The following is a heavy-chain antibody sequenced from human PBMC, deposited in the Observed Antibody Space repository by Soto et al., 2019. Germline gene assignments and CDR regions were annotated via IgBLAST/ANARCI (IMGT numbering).Heavy chain of an antibody. CDR1: GGSLNSGGYC. Sequence: QVQLQESGPGLVKPSQTLSLPCTVSGGSLNSGGYCWSWIRQHPGKGLDWIGCISYGGSTSYNPSLKSRVTISVDTSKNQFSLKLTSVTAADTAVYYCSRGILVWGQGALITVSS. D-gene: IGHD5-18*01. CDR3: SRGILV. CDR2: ISYGGST. V-gene: IGHV4-31*03. J-gene: IGHJ4*02.